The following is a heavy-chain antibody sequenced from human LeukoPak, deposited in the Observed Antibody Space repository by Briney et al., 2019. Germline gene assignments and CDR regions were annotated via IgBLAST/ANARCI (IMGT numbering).Heavy chain of an antibody. CDR3: AKLRGYCSSTSCYGAFDY. Sequence: TGGSLRLSCAASGFTFSSYAMSWVRQAPGKGLEWVSAISGSGGSTYYADSVKGRFTISRDNSKNTLYLQMNSLRAEDTAVYYCAKLRGYCSSTSCYGAFDYWGQGTLVTVSS. V-gene: IGHV3-23*01. D-gene: IGHD2-2*01. CDR2: ISGSGGST. J-gene: IGHJ4*02. CDR1: GFTFSSYA.